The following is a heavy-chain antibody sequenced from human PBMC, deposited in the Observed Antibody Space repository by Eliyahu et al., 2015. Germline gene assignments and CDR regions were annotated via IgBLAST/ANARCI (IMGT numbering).Heavy chain of an antibody. V-gene: IGHV3-9*01. Sequence: EVQLVESGGGLVQPGRSLRLSCAASGFTFDDYAMYWVRQAPGKGLXWVSGISWASGDIGYADSVKGRFTISRDNAKKSLYLELNSLRTEDTGLYFCAKGLAVTAMPGYYDYLMDVWGQGTTVTVSS. J-gene: IGHJ6*02. CDR1: GFTFDDYA. D-gene: IGHD2-21*02. CDR2: ISWASGDI. CDR3: AKGLAVTAMPGYYDYLMDV.